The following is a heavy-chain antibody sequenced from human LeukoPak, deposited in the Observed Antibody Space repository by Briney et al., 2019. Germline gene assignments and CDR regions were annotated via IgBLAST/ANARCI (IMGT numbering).Heavy chain of an antibody. Sequence: GESLKISCKGSGYSFTSYWIGWVRQMPGKGLEWMGTIYPGDSDTRYGPSFQGQVTISADKSISTAYLQWSSLKASDTAMYYCAGSLTTSSWYSNWYFDLWGRGTLVTVSS. CDR3: AGSLTTSSWYSNWYFDL. D-gene: IGHD6-13*01. J-gene: IGHJ2*01. CDR1: GYSFTSYW. V-gene: IGHV5-51*01. CDR2: IYPGDSDT.